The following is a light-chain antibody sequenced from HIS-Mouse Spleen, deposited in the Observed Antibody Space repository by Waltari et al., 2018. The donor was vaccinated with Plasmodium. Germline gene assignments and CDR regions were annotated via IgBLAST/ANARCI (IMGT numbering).Light chain of an antibody. CDR2: QDS. J-gene: IGLJ1*01. Sequence: SYELTQPPSASVSPGQTASITCSGDKLGYKYACWYQQKPGQSPVLVIYQDSKRPSGSPERFSGSNSGNTATLTISGTQAMDEADYYCQAWDSSTDYVFGTGTKVTVL. V-gene: IGLV3-1*01. CDR3: QAWDSSTDYV. CDR1: KLGYKY.